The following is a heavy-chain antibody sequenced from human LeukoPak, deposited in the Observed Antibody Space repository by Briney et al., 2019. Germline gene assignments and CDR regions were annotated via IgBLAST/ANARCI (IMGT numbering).Heavy chain of an antibody. V-gene: IGHV3-21*01. CDR3: ARVREAGTIELDY. CDR2: ISSSSSYI. CDR1: GFTFSSYS. D-gene: IGHD6-19*01. J-gene: IGHJ4*02. Sequence: PGGSLRLSCAASGFTFSSYSMNWVRQAPGKGLECLSSISSSSSYIYYADSVKGRFTISRDNAKNSLYLQMNSLRAEDTAVYYCARVREAGTIELDYWGQGTLVTASS.